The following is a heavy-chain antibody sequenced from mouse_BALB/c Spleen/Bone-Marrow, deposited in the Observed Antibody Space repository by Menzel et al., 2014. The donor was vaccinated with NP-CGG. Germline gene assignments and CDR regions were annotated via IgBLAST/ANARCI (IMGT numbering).Heavy chain of an antibody. J-gene: IGHJ1*01. D-gene: IGHD2-14*01. CDR3: AYYRYDEYFDV. CDR2: IYPGDGST. V-gene: IGHV1S56*01. CDR1: GYTFXSYL. Sequence: VKLQESGPELVKPGASVKMSCKASGYTFXSYLIHWVKQRPGRGLEWIGWIYPGDGSTKYNEKFKGKTTLTADKSSSTAYMLLSSLTSEDSAIFFCAYYRYDEYFDVWGAGTTVTVSS.